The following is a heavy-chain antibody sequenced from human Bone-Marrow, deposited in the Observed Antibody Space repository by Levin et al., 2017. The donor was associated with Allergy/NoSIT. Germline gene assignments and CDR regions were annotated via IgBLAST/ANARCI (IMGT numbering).Heavy chain of an antibody. V-gene: IGHV4-59*01. D-gene: IGHD2-21*02. CDR1: GGSISSYY. CDR3: ARGLAYCGGDCYSGYHLVGFDP. CDR2: IYYSGST. J-gene: IGHJ5*02. Sequence: SETLSLTCTVSGGSISSYYWSWIRQPPGKGLEWIGYIYYSGSTNYNPSLKSRVTISVDTSKNQFSLRLSSVTAADTAVYYCARGLAYCGGDCYSGYHLVGFDPWGQGTLVTVSS.